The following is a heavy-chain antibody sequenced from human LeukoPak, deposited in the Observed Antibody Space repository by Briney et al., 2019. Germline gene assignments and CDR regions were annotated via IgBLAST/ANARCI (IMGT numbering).Heavy chain of an antibody. CDR3: AALIIGRPFDY. CDR1: GFTFSSYE. V-gene: IGHV3-48*03. D-gene: IGHD1-26*01. Sequence: PGGSLRLSCAASGFTFSSYEMNWVRQAPGKGLEWVSYISSSGSTIYYADSVKGRFTTSRDNAKNSLYLQMNSLRAGDTAVYYCAALIIGRPFDYWGQGTLVIVSS. CDR2: ISSSGSTI. J-gene: IGHJ4*02.